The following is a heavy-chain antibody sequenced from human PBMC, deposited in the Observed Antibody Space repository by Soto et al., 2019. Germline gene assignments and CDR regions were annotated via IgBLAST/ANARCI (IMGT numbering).Heavy chain of an antibody. CDR3: ARDLASMITFGGVIV. Sequence: EVQLVESGGGLVQPGGSLRLSCAASGFTFSSYSMNWVRQAPGKGLEWVSYISSSSSTIYYADSVKGRFTISRDNAKNSLYLQMNSLRAEDTAVYYCARDLASMITFGGVIVWGQGTLVTVSS. CDR1: GFTFSSYS. D-gene: IGHD3-16*02. J-gene: IGHJ4*02. CDR2: ISSSSSTI. V-gene: IGHV3-48*01.